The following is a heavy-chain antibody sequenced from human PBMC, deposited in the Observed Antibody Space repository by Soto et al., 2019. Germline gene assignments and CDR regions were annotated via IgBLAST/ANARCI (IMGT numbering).Heavy chain of an antibody. J-gene: IGHJ4*02. V-gene: IGHV3-23*04. CDR1: GFTFTNFA. Sequence: EVQLVESGGGLVQPGGSLRVSCAASGFTFTNFAMSWVRQAPGKGLEWVSGISGSGYNTYYADSVKGRFTISRDNSKNTLFLQMNSLRAEDTAVYYCAKTYYYDSSGYYYPFDYWGQGTLVTVSS. CDR3: AKTYYYDSSGYYYPFDY. D-gene: IGHD3-22*01. CDR2: ISGSGYNT.